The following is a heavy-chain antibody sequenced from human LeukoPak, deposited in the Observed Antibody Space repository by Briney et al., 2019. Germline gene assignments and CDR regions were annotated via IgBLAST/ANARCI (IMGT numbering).Heavy chain of an antibody. Sequence: PGGSQRLSCAASGFTFSSYEMNWVRQAPGKGLEWVSYVSSSGSTIYYADSVKGRFTISRDNAKNSLYLQMNSLRAEDTAVYYCAREPYSGYDGGYYYYYYYMDVWGKGTTVTVSS. D-gene: IGHD5-12*01. V-gene: IGHV3-48*03. J-gene: IGHJ6*03. CDR2: VSSSGSTI. CDR1: GFTFSSYE. CDR3: AREPYSGYDGGYYYYYYYMDV.